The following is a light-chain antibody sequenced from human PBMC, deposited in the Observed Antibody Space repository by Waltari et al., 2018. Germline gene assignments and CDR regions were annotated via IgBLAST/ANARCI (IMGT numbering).Light chain of an antibody. CDR3: QVWEGSGDHAV. V-gene: IGLV3-21*01. J-gene: IGLJ2*01. CDR1: NIGSKS. CDR2: LDS. Sequence: SYVLTQPPSVSVAPGQTATVTCGGNNIGSKSVHWYQLTLGQAPELVIYLDSDRPSGIPERFSASNSGNTATLTISRVEAGDEADYYCQVWEGSGDHAVFGGGTKLTVL.